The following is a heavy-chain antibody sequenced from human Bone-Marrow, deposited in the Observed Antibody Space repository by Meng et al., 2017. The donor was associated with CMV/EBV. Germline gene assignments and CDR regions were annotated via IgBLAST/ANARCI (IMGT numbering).Heavy chain of an antibody. V-gene: IGHV5-51*01. CDR2: IYPGDSDT. Sequence: KVSCKGSGYSFTNYWIGWVRQMPGKGLEWMGIIYPGDSDTRYSPSFQGQVTISADKSISAAYLQWRSLKASDTAIYYCARGGGATSFDKWGQGTLVTVSS. D-gene: IGHD2-21*01. J-gene: IGHJ4*02. CDR1: GYSFTNYW. CDR3: ARGGGATSFDK.